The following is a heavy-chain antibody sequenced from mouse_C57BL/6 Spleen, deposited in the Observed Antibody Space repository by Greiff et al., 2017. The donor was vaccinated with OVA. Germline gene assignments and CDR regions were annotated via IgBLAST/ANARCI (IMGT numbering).Heavy chain of an antibody. CDR1: GYTFTGYW. V-gene: IGHV1-9*01. CDR3: AIRDGNYLSWFAY. D-gene: IGHD2-1*01. J-gene: IGHJ3*01. Sequence: VQLQQSGAELMKPGASVKLSCKASGYTFTGYWIDWVKQRPGHGLEWIGEILPGSGSTNYNEKFKGKATFTADTSSNTAYMQLSSLTTEDSAIYYCAIRDGNYLSWFAYWGQGTLVTVSA. CDR2: ILPGSGST.